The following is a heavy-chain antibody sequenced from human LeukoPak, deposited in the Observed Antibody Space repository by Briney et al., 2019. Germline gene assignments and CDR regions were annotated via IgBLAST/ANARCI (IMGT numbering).Heavy chain of an antibody. CDR2: MSHDGSLK. D-gene: IGHD5-24*01. V-gene: IGHV3-33*01. CDR3: ARDFNYYFDY. CDR1: GFSLSNFG. Sequence: PGGSLRLSCAASGFSLSNFGMHRVRQAPGKGLEWVAVMSHDGSLKSYADSVEGRFTISRDISKNTLYLQMNSLRAEDTAVYHCARDFNYYFDYWGQGTLVTVSS. J-gene: IGHJ4*02.